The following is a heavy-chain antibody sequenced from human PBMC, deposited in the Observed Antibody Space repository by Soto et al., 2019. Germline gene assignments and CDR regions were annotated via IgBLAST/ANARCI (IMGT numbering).Heavy chain of an antibody. CDR3: AKETRAFDY. CDR1: GFTFDDYA. CDR2: ISWNSGSI. Sequence: EVQLVESGGGLVQPGRSLRLSCAASGFTFDDYAMHWVRQAPGKGLEWVSGISWNSGSIGYADSVKGRFTISRDNAKNSLYLQMNSLRAEDTALYYCAKETRAFDYWGQGTLVTVFS. J-gene: IGHJ4*02. V-gene: IGHV3-9*01.